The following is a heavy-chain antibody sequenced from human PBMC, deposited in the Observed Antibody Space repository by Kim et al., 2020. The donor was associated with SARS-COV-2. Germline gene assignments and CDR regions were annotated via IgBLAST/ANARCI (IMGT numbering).Heavy chain of an antibody. CDR3: ARGRVLRFSSQGTYFDY. CDR1: GGSFSGYY. D-gene: IGHD3-3*01. Sequence: SETLSLTCAVYGGSFSGYYWSWIRQPPGKGLEWIGEINHSGSTNYNPSLKSRVTISVDTSKNQFSLKLSSVTAADTAVYYCARGRVLRFSSQGTYFDYWGQGTLVTVSS. CDR2: INHSGST. V-gene: IGHV4-34*01. J-gene: IGHJ4*02.